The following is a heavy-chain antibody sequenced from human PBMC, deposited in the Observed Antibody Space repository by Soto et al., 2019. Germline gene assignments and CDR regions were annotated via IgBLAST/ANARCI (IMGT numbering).Heavy chain of an antibody. CDR3: ARQSTLVIYGMDV. D-gene: IGHD3-9*01. Sequence: QLQLQESGPGLGKPSETLYLTCTVSGASINSSLYYWDWIRQSPGKGLEWIGSFSYSGSTYYNPSLKSRVTISVDTSKNQFSLKLISVTAADTAVYYCARQSTLVIYGMDVWGQGTTVIVSS. V-gene: IGHV4-39*01. CDR1: GASINSSLYY. CDR2: FSYSGST. J-gene: IGHJ6*02.